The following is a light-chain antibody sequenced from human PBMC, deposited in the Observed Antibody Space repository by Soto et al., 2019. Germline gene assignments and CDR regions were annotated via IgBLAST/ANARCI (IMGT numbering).Light chain of an antibody. Sequence: ERVLISSAATLFMSTGERATLSCRASQSVSSSYLVWYQQRPGQPPRLLIYGTSTRAAGISDRFSGSGSGTDFTLTIYRLEPGDSAVYYCQQDGTSALTFGGGTKV. V-gene: IGKV3-20*01. J-gene: IGKJ4*01. CDR2: GTS. CDR3: QQDGTSALT. CDR1: QSVSSSY.